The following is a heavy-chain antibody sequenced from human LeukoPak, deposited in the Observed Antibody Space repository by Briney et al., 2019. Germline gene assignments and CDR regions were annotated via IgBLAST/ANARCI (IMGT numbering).Heavy chain of an antibody. D-gene: IGHD3-3*01. CDR1: GFTFSSYA. CDR3: AKDNAIFGVPAGY. Sequence: GGSLRLSCAASGFTFSSYAMSWVRQAPGKGLEWVSAISGSGGSTYYADSVKGRFTISRDNSKNTLYLQMNSLRTEDTAVYYCAKDNAIFGVPAGYWGQGTLVTVSS. V-gene: IGHV3-23*01. J-gene: IGHJ4*02. CDR2: ISGSGGST.